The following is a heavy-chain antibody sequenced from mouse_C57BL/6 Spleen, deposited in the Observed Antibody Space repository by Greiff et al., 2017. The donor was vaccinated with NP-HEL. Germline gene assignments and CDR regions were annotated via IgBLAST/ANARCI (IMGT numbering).Heavy chain of an antibody. V-gene: IGHV5-9*01. Sequence: EVKLEESGGGLVKPGGSLKLSCAASGFTFSSYTMSWVRQTPEKRLEWVATISGGGGNTYYPDSVKGRFTISRDSAKNTLYLQMSSLRSEDTAFYYCARPLITTVVAPVAYWGQGTLVTVSA. CDR2: ISGGGGNT. J-gene: IGHJ3*01. CDR1: GFTFSSYT. CDR3: ARPLITTVVAPVAY. D-gene: IGHD1-1*01.